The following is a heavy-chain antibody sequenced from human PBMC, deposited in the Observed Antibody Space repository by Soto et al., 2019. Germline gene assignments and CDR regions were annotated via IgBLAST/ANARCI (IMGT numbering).Heavy chain of an antibody. V-gene: IGHV1-69*12. Sequence: QVQLEQSGPEVKKPGSSVKVSCKASGGTFRNSAISWVRQAPGQGLEWMGGIMPIFRTPDYAQKFQGRVTITADESASTAYMELTGLRSDDTAVYYCARDNDRPQLGGNYYYILDVWGHGTTVTVSS. J-gene: IGHJ6*02. CDR1: GGTFRNSA. CDR2: IMPIFRTP. CDR3: ARDNDRPQLGGNYYYILDV. D-gene: IGHD1-1*01.